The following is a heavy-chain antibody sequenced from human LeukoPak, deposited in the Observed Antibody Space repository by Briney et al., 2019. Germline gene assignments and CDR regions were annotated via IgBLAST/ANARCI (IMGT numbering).Heavy chain of an antibody. Sequence: PGGSLRLSCEASGFTFSTYAMSWVRQAPGKGLVWVSRINSDGSSTSYADSVKGRFTISRDNAKNTLYLQMNSLRAEDTAVYYCASPMAGDRSFPGPDAFDIWGQGTMVTVSS. CDR1: GFTFSTYA. D-gene: IGHD3-22*01. V-gene: IGHV3-74*01. CDR2: INSDGSST. J-gene: IGHJ3*02. CDR3: ASPMAGDRSFPGPDAFDI.